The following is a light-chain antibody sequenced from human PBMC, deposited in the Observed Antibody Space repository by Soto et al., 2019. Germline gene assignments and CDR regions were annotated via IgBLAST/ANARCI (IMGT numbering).Light chain of an antibody. V-gene: IGKV1-39*01. Sequence: DLPITQSPFSLSASVGDRVTITCRASRSINIFLNWYQQKPGGAPKLLIYNASTLQTGVPSRFTGSGSGTDFTLSISSLQPEDTATYYCQQGYGTPFTFGQGTRLEIK. CDR3: QQGYGTPFT. J-gene: IGKJ5*01. CDR2: NAS. CDR1: RSINIF.